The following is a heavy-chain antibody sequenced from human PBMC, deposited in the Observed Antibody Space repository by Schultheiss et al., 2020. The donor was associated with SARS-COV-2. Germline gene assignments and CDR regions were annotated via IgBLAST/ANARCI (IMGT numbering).Heavy chain of an antibody. CDR1: GFTFDDYA. J-gene: IGHJ4*02. CDR2: INSDGSST. Sequence: GSLRLSCAASGFTFDDYAMHWVRQAPGKGLEWVSRINSDGSSTNYADSVKGRFTISRDNAKNTLYLQMNSLRAEDTAVYYCAKVVYSYGYAGSIDYWGQGTLVTVSS. CDR3: AKVVYSYGYAGSIDY. V-gene: IGHV3-74*01. D-gene: IGHD5-18*01.